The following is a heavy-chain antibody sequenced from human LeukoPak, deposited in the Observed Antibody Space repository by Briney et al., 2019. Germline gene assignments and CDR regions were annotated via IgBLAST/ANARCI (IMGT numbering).Heavy chain of an antibody. D-gene: IGHD5-12*01. CDR3: VKGGYDYVEVAYFDF. Sequence: GGSLRLSCAASGFSFNNYAKSWVRQAPGKGLEWVSIIIASSGSTFYADSVKGRFTISRDNSKNTLYLQMNSLRVEDTAVYYCVKGGYDYVEVAYFDFWGQGTLVTVSS. J-gene: IGHJ4*02. CDR2: IIASSGST. CDR1: GFSFNNYA. V-gene: IGHV3-23*01.